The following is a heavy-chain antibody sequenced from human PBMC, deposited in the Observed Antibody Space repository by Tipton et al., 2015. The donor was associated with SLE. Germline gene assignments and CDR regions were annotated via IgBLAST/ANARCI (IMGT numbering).Heavy chain of an antibody. D-gene: IGHD2-15*01. CDR1: GGSISSYY. Sequence: TLSLTCTVSGGSISSYYWSWIRQPPGKGLEWIGWIYHTGSTDYNPSLKSRVTISVDTSKNQFSLKLSSVTAADTAVYYCARAEGSWDAFDIWGQGTMVTVSS. V-gene: IGHV4-59*01. J-gene: IGHJ3*02. CDR3: ARAEGSWDAFDI. CDR2: IYHTGST.